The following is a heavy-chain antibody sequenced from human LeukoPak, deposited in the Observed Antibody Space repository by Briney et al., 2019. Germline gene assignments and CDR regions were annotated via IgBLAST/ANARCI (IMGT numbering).Heavy chain of an antibody. D-gene: IGHD3-22*01. CDR1: GYSFTSYW. CDR3: ARLGYYYDSSGQPTPYYFDY. V-gene: IGHV5-51*01. CDR2: IYPGDSDT. Sequence: GESLKISCKGSGYSFTSYWIGWVCQMPGKGLEWMGIIYPGDSDTRYSPSFQGQVTISADKSISTAYLQWSSLKASDTAMYYCARLGYYYDSSGQPTPYYFDYWGQGTLVTVSS. J-gene: IGHJ4*02.